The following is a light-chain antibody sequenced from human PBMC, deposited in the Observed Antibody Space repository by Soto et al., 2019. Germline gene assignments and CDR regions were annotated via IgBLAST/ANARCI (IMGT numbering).Light chain of an antibody. CDR1: QTVGNN. V-gene: IGKV3-15*01. Sequence: EIVLTQSPGTLSLSPGDGATLSCRASQTVGNNYLAWYQQRPGQAPRLLIYGASTRATGIPARFSGSWSGTESTLTINSLQSEDFAVYYCQQYDAWLLTFGGGTKVDIK. CDR2: GAS. CDR3: QQYDAWLLT. J-gene: IGKJ4*01.